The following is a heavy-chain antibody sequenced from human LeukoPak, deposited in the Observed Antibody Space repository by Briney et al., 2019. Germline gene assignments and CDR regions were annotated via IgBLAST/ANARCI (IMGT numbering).Heavy chain of an antibody. CDR1: GFTFSRHW. V-gene: IGHV3-7*01. CDR3: ARWTGYSMGGFDY. D-gene: IGHD3/OR15-3a*01. Sequence: QTGGSLRLSCAASGFTFSRHWMSWVRQAPGKGLEWVANIKEDGSEKYYVDSVKGRFTISRDNAKNSLYLQMNSLRAEDTAVYYCARWTGYSMGGFDYWGHGTLVTVSS. J-gene: IGHJ4*01. CDR2: IKEDGSEK.